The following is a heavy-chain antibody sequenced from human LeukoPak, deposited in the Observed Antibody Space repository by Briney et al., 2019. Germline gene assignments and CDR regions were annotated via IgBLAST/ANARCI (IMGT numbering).Heavy chain of an antibody. J-gene: IGHJ4*02. CDR2: ISNSGGRT. CDR1: GFTVSSNY. Sequence: GGSLRLSCAASGFTVSSNYMSWVRQAPGKGLEWVSSISNSGGRTFYTDSVKGRFTISRDNSKITLYLQMNSLRAEDTAVYYCAKSYNGYESKPDYWGQGTLVTVSS. D-gene: IGHD5-12*01. CDR3: AKSYNGYESKPDY. V-gene: IGHV3-23*01.